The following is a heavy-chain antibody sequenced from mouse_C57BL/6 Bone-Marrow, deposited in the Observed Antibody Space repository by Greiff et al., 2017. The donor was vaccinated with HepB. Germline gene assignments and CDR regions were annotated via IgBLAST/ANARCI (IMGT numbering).Heavy chain of an antibody. J-gene: IGHJ3*01. CDR3: VRQDPPRDSSGYWFAY. V-gene: IGHV10-1*01. Sequence: EVHLVESGGGLVQPKGSLKLSCAASGFSFNTYAMNWVRQAPGKGLEWVARIRSKSNNYATYYADSVKDRFTISRDDSESMLYLQMNNLKTEDTAMYYCVRQDPPRDSSGYWFAYWGQGTLVTVSA. D-gene: IGHD3-2*02. CDR2: IRSKSNNYAT. CDR1: GFSFNTYA.